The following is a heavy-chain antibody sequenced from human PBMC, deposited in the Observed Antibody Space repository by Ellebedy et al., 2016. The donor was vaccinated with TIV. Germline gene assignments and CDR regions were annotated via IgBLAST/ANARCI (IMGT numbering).Heavy chain of an antibody. CDR3: ARGFGDGTGQYFDY. CDR1: GYTFTGYY. Sequence: AASVKVSCKASGYTFTGYYIHWVRQAPGQGLEWMGWINPNSVGTNYAQKFQGRVTMTRDTSISTAYMELSRLRSDDTAVYYCARGFGDGTGQYFDYWGQGTLVTVSS. V-gene: IGHV1-2*02. J-gene: IGHJ4*02. D-gene: IGHD3-10*01. CDR2: INPNSVGT.